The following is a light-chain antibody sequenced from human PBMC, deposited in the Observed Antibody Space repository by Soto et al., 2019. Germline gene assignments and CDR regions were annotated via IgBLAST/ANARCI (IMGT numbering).Light chain of an antibody. CDR2: AAS. J-gene: IGKJ4*01. V-gene: IGKV1D-12*01. Sequence: DIQMTQSPSSVSASVGDRVTITCRASQGIGRWLAWYQQKPGNAPKLLIYAASSLQSAVPSRFSGSGSGTDFTLTISSLQPEDFATYHCQQANSFPPTFGGGTKVE. CDR3: QQANSFPPT. CDR1: QGIGRW.